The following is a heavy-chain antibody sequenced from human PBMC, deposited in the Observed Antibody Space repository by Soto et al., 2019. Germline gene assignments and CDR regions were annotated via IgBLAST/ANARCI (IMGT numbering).Heavy chain of an antibody. V-gene: IGHV3-30-3*01. D-gene: IGHD3-3*01. CDR2: ISYDGSNK. J-gene: IGHJ6*02. CDR3: ARDCLQGFWSGYGMDV. CDR1: GFTFSSYA. Sequence: GGSLRLSCAASGFTFSSYAMHWVRQAPGKGLEWVAVISYDGSNKYYADSVKGRFTISRDNSKNTLYLQMNSLRAEDTAVYYCARDCLQGFWSGYGMDVWGQGTTVTVSS.